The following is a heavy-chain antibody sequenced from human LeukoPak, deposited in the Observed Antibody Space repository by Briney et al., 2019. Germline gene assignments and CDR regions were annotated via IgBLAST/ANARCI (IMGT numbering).Heavy chain of an antibody. Sequence: SETLSLTCAVYGGSFSGYYWSWIRQPAGKGLEWIGRIYTSGSTNYNPSLKSRVTISVDTSKNQFSLKLSSVTAADTAVYYCARENPSLYYYDSSGPDYWGQGTLVTVSS. J-gene: IGHJ4*02. CDR3: ARENPSLYYYDSSGPDY. V-gene: IGHV4-4*07. D-gene: IGHD3-22*01. CDR2: IYTSGST. CDR1: GGSFSGYY.